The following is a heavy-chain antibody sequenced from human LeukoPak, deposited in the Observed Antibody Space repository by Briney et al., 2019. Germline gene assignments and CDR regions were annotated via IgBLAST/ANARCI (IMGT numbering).Heavy chain of an antibody. V-gene: IGHV4-4*07. Sequence: PSETLSLTCTVSGGSISSYYWSWIRQPAGKGLEWIGRTYTSGSTNYNPSFKSRVTMSVDTSKNQFSLKLSSVTAADTAVYYCARGYSSSSVSWFDPWGQGTLVTVSS. CDR1: GGSISSYY. D-gene: IGHD6-6*01. J-gene: IGHJ5*02. CDR3: ARGYSSSSVSWFDP. CDR2: TYTSGST.